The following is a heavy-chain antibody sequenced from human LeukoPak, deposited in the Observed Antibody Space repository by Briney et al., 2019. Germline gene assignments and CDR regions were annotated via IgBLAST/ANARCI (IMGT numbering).Heavy chain of an antibody. Sequence: GGSLRLSCAASGFTVSSNYMSWVRQAPGKGLEWVSVIYSGGSTYYADSVKGRFTISRDNSKNTLYLQMNSLRAEDTAVYYCARDSTYGSGSYYAPGAFDIWGQGTMVTVSS. D-gene: IGHD3-10*01. J-gene: IGHJ3*02. CDR3: ARDSTYGSGSYYAPGAFDI. V-gene: IGHV3-53*01. CDR1: GFTVSSNY. CDR2: IYSGGST.